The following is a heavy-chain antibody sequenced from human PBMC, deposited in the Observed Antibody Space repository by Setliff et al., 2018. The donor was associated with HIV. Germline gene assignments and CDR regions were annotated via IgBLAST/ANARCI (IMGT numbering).Heavy chain of an antibody. CDR3: AKAGSGWLEHIDY. Sequence: GGSLRLSCAASGFTFNNYAMNWVRQAPGKGLEWVSGLSGSGDGTYYADSVKGRFTISRDNSKNTLFVQMNSLRAEDTAIYYCAKAGSGWLEHIDYWGQGTRVTVSS. CDR1: GFTFNNYA. V-gene: IGHV3-23*01. D-gene: IGHD6-19*01. CDR2: LSGSGDGT. J-gene: IGHJ4*02.